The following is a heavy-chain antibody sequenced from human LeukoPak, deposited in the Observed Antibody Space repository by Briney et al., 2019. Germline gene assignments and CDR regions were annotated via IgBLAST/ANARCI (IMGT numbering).Heavy chain of an antibody. J-gene: IGHJ4*02. CDR1: GGSISSGGYY. V-gene: IGHV4-31*03. D-gene: IGHD4-17*01. CDR3: ARDSTPYGHSGY. CDR2: IYYSGST. Sequence: SETLSLTCTVSGGSISSGGYYWSWIRQHPGTGLEWIGYIYYSGSTYYNPSLKSRVTISVDTSKNQFSLNLSSVTAADTAVYYCARDSTPYGHSGYWGQGTLVTVSP.